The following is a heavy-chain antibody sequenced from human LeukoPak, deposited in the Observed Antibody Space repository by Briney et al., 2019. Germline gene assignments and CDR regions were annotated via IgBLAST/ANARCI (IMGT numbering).Heavy chain of an antibody. D-gene: IGHD6-19*01. CDR1: GGTFSSYA. CDR3: ARDHLSSGWAHRYESNWFDP. V-gene: IGHV1-69*13. Sequence: GASVKVSCKASGGTFSSYAISWVRQAPGQGLEWMGGIIPISGTANYAQKFQGRVTITADESTSTAYMELSSLRSEDTAVYYCARDHLSSGWAHRYESNWFDPWGQGTLVTVSS. J-gene: IGHJ5*02. CDR2: IIPISGTA.